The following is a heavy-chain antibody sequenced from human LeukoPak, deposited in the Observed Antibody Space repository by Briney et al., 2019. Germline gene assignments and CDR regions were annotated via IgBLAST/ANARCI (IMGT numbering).Heavy chain of an antibody. V-gene: IGHV3-23*01. Sequence: GGSLRLSCAASGFTFSDFAMSWVRQAPGKGLEWVSGMSASGSHTHSADFVKGRFTISRDNFKNTLYLQMNGLRVEDTAVYYCAKVRSGNNYYFDYWGQGTMVTVSS. J-gene: IGHJ4*03. D-gene: IGHD1-26*01. CDR2: MSASGSHT. CDR3: AKVRSGNNYYFDY. CDR1: GFTFSDFA.